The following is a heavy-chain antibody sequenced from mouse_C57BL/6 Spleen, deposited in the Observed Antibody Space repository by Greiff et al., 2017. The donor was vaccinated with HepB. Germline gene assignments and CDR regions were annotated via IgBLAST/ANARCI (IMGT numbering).Heavy chain of an antibody. CDR2: IDPSDSYT. D-gene: IGHD2-2*01. CDR1: GYTFTSYW. CDR3: ARDPHYGYDDY. J-gene: IGHJ2*01. Sequence: VQLQQPGAELVKPGASVKLSCKASGYTFTSYWMQWVKQRPGQGLEWIGEIDPSDSYTNYNQKFKGKATLTVDTSSSTAYMQLSSLTSEDSAVYYCARDPHYGYDDYWGQGTTLTVSS. V-gene: IGHV1-50*01.